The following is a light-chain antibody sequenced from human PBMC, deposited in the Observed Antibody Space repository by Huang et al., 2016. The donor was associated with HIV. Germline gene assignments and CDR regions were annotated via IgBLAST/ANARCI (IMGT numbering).Light chain of an antibody. J-gene: IGKJ1*01. CDR1: QAIRSD. CDR3: LQTYTYPWT. CDR2: AAS. Sequence: IQMTQSPASLSASVRDRVTITCRASQAIRSDLGWYQQRVGKAPKLLVSAASHIQSGVPSRFSGSGSGTHFTLTISGLQSEDFATYYCLQTYTYPWTFGQGTKVEI. V-gene: IGKV1-6*01.